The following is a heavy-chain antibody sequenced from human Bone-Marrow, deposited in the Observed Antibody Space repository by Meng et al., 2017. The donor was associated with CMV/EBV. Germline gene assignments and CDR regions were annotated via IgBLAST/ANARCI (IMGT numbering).Heavy chain of an antibody. V-gene: IGHV1-8*03. CDR1: GYTFTSYD. J-gene: IGHJ4*02. Sequence: ASVKVSCKASGYTFTSYDINWVRQATGQGLEWMGWMNPNSGNTGYAQKFQGRVTITRNTSISTAYMELSSLRSEDTAVYYCARCGLRSSTSCYSEFDYCGQGTLVTVSS. D-gene: IGHD2-2*02. CDR3: ARCGLRSSTSCYSEFDY. CDR2: MNPNSGNT.